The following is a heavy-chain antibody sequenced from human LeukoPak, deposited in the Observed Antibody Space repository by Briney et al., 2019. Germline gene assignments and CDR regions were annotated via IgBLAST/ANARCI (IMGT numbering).Heavy chain of an antibody. V-gene: IGHV4-34*01. CDR1: GGSFSGYY. J-gene: IGHJ6*02. Sequence: SETLSLTCAVYGGSFSGYYWSWIRQPPGKGLEWIGEINHSGSTNYNPFLKSRVTISVDTSKNQFSLKLSSVTAADTAVYYCARGRGSGSYYQNYYYYYGMDVWGQGTTVTVSS. CDR2: INHSGST. D-gene: IGHD3-10*01. CDR3: ARGRGSGSYYQNYYYYYGMDV.